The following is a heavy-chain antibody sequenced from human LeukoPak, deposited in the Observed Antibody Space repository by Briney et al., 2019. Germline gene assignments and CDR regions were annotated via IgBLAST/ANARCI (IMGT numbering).Heavy chain of an antibody. J-gene: IGHJ6*03. D-gene: IGHD6-19*01. V-gene: IGHV3-30*02. CDR1: GFTFSSYG. Sequence: PGGSLRLSCAASGFTFSSYGMHWVRQAPGKGLEWVAFIRYDGSNKYYADSVKGRFTISRDNSKNTLSLQMNSLRAEDTAVYYCAKDIAVSGIYYYYYMDVWGKGTTVTVSS. CDR3: AKDIAVSGIYYYYYMDV. CDR2: IRYDGSNK.